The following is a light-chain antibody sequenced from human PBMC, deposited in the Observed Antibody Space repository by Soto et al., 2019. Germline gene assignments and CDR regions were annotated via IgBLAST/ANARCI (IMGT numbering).Light chain of an antibody. V-gene: IGLV2-14*01. CDR1: SSDIGGHKN. CDR3: SPYTTTSTVV. Sequence: QSALTQPASVSGSPGQSITVSCTGTSSDIGGHKNVSWYQQHPGKVPKLIIYEVSNRPSGVSNRFSGSKSGNTASLTVSGLQAEDEADYYCSPYTTTSTVVFGGGTKVTVL. J-gene: IGLJ2*01. CDR2: EVS.